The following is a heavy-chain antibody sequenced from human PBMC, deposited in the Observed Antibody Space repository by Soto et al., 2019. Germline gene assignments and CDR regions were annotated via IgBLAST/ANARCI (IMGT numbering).Heavy chain of an antibody. J-gene: IGHJ4*02. V-gene: IGHV3-15*07. Sequence: EVKLVESGGDLVKPGGSLRPSCAASGYSFTDAWMNWVRQAPGKGLEWVGRIKSFADGGTTEYAAPVKGRFSISREDSTLTVFLQMNSLQTEDTAVYYCTRRPKAADIGVGSLDFWGRGTLVTVSA. D-gene: IGHD3-9*01. CDR1: GYSFTDAW. CDR2: IKSFADGGTT. CDR3: TRRPKAADIGVGSLDF.